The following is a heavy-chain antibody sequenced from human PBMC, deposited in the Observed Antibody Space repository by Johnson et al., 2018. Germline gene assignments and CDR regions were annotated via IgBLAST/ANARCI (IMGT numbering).Heavy chain of an antibody. D-gene: IGHD3-22*01. J-gene: IGHJ1*01. Sequence: QVQLVQSGGGVVQPGTSLRVSCAASGFIFSSYGMHWVRQVPGKGLEWVAVISYDGSNEDYADSVKGRFTISRDNSKNTLFLQMNSLRSEDTALYYCAKDLFAGDFSGYYRHAEYFQHWGQGTLVTVSS. CDR1: GFIFSSYG. V-gene: IGHV3-30*18. CDR3: AKDLFAGDFSGYYRHAEYFQH. CDR2: ISYDGSNE.